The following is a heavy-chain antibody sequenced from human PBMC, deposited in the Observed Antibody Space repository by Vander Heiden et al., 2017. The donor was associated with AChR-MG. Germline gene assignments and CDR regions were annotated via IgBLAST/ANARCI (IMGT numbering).Heavy chain of an antibody. CDR3: ANIVATIVNAFDI. D-gene: IGHD5-12*01. CDR1: GFPFRDYY. Sequence: QVQLVESGGGLVNPGGSLRLSCAASGFPFRDYYMSGIRQAPGKGLEWVSYISSSGSTIYYADSVKGRFTISRDNAKNSLYLQMNSLRAEDTAVYYCANIVATIVNAFDIWGQGTMVTVSS. CDR2: ISSSGSTI. J-gene: IGHJ3*02. V-gene: IGHV3-11*01.